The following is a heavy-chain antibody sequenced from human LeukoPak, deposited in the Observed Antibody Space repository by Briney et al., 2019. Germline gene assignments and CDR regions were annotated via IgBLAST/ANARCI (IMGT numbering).Heavy chain of an antibody. J-gene: IGHJ5*02. D-gene: IGHD2-15*01. CDR1: GGTFSSYA. CDR3: ARANLGRPVGHCSGGSCYSDSSWFDP. CDR2: IIPIFGIA. V-gene: IGHV1-69*04. Sequence: SVKVSCKASGGTFSSYAISWVRQAPGQGLEWMGRIIPIFGIANYAQKFQGRVTITADKSTSTAYMELSSLRSEDTAVYYCARANLGRPVGHCSGGSCYSDSSWFDPWGQGTLVAVSS.